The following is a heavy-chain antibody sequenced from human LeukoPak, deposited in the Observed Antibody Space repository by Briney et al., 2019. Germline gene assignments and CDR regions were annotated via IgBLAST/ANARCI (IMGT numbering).Heavy chain of an antibody. J-gene: IGHJ4*02. CDR3: ARVGSGSSYRPFDY. D-gene: IGHD3-10*01. CDR2: INSDGSST. Sequence: HPGGSLRLSCAASGFTFSSYWMHWVRQAPGKGLVWVSRINSDGSSTSYADSVKGRFTISRDNAKNTLYLQMNSLRAEDTAVYYCARVGSGSSYRPFDYWGQGTLVTVSS. V-gene: IGHV3-74*01. CDR1: GFTFSSYW.